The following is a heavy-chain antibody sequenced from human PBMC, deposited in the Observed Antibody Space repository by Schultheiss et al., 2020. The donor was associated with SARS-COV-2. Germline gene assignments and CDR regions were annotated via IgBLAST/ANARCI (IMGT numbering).Heavy chain of an antibody. Sequence: GGSLRLSCAASGFTFSSYSMNWVRQAPGKGLEWVAVICYDGNNKYYADPLKGRFTISRDNTKNKLYLQMNSLRAEDTAVYYCARVHEPYYYDMDVWGQGTTVTVSS. J-gene: IGHJ6*02. CDR2: ICYDGNNK. CDR3: ARVHEPYYYDMDV. CDR1: GFTFSSYS. V-gene: IGHV3-30*03.